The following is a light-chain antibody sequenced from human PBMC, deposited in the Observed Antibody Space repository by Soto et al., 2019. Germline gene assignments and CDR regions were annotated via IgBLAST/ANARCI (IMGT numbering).Light chain of an antibody. CDR1: QSLLDSDDGNTY. CDR2: TVS. Sequence: DIVMTQTQLSLPVTPGEPASISCGSSQSLLDSDDGNTYLDWYLQKPGQSPQLLIYTVSYRASGVPDRFSCSGSDTDFTLKISRVEAEDVGVYYCMQRIEFPLTFGGGTKVEIK. CDR3: MQRIEFPLT. V-gene: IGKV2-40*01. J-gene: IGKJ4*01.